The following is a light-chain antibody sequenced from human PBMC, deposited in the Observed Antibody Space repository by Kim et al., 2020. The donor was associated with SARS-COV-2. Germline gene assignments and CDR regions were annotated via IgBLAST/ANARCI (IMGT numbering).Light chain of an antibody. CDR1: QSLVYSDGGTY. CDR2: EVS. J-gene: IGKJ2*01. CDR3: MQGSHWPYT. V-gene: IGKV2-30*01. Sequence: VVMTQSPLSLPVTLGLPASISCRSSQSLVYSDGGTYLNWFHQRPGQSPRRLIYEVSKRDSGVPDRFSGSGSGTDFTLKISGVEAEDVGVYYCMQGSHWPYTFGHGTKLEI.